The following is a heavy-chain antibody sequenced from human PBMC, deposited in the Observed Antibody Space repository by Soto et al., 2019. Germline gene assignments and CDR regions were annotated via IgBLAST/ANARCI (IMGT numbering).Heavy chain of an antibody. D-gene: IGHD2-2*01. CDR3: VRDQKYFRVNCNWFDS. CDR1: GYTSADFG. Sequence: ASVKVSCKASGYTSADFGISWVRQAPGQGLEWMGWVSGNNGASNPAPKVQGRITMTLDTSTGVSYMALRSLRSDDTAIYYCVRDQKYFRVNCNWFDSWGQGTLVTV. CDR2: VSGNNGAS. J-gene: IGHJ5*01. V-gene: IGHV1-18*04.